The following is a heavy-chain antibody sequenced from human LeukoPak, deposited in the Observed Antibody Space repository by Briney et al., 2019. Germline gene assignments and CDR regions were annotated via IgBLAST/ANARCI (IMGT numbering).Heavy chain of an antibody. J-gene: IGHJ6*02. D-gene: IGHD2-21*02. CDR1: GGSFSGYY. CDR3: ARGRSFVTAISYYYYYGMDV. CDR2: INHSGST. Sequence: PSETLPLTCAVHGGSFSGYYWSWIRQPPGKGLEWIGEINHSGSTNYNPSLKSRVTISVDTSKNQFSLKLSSVTAADTAVYYCARGRSFVTAISYYYYYGMDVWGQGTTVTVSS. V-gene: IGHV4-34*01.